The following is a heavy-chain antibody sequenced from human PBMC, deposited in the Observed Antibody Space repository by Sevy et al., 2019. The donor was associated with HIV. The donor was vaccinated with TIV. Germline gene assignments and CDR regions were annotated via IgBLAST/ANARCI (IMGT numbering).Heavy chain of an antibody. CDR1: GFIFSSYE. CDR3: ARDLPPSATTVAQFDR. J-gene: IGHJ4*02. CDR2: IDHSGTTV. Sequence: GGSLRLSCAASGFIFSSYEMNWVRQAPGKGLEWVSYIDHSGTTVYYSDSVKGRFTISRDNARNSLSLQMNSLRAEDTAVYYCARDLPPSATTVAQFDRWGQGTLVTVSS. V-gene: IGHV3-48*03. D-gene: IGHD4-17*01.